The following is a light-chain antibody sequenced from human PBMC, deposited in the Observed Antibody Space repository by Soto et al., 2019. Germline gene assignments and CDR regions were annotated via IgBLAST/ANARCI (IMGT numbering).Light chain of an antibody. CDR1: ENVGKY. V-gene: IGKV1-39*01. J-gene: IGKJ1*01. CDR3: QQTHSIPWT. Sequence: DIQMTQSPSSKSASVGDRVTISCRASENVGKYLNWYQQKAGRAPELLIYGVSTLHSGVPSRFSGSGSGTEFSLIIASLQPEDSATYYCQQTHSIPWTFGQGAEVKIK. CDR2: GVS.